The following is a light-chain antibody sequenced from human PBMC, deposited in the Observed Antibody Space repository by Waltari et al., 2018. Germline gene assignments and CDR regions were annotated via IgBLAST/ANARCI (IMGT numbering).Light chain of an antibody. CDR2: TAS. Sequence: DIQMSQSPSSLSASVGDRGTITCRASTYISDYLHWYQQKPGKAPHLLIYTASTLQSGVPSRFSGSGSGSDFTLTISSLQPEDFATYCCQQTYTTPYTFGQGTRLEIK. V-gene: IGKV1-39*01. J-gene: IGKJ2*01. CDR1: TYISDY. CDR3: QQTYTTPYT.